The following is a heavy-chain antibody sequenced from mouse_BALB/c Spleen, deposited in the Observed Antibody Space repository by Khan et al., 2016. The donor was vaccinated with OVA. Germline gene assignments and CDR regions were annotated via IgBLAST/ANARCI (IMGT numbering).Heavy chain of an antibody. CDR2: IDPYDSET. CDR3: ARNPFAY. CDR1: GYTFTSYW. Sequence: QVQLQQSGTELVRPGTSVKLSCKASGYTFTSYWMNWIKQRPEQGLEWIGRIDPYDSETHYNQKFKDKATLTVDKSSNTAYMQLTSLTSEDSAVYYYARNPFAYWGQGTLVTVSA. V-gene: IGHV1-52*01. J-gene: IGHJ3*01.